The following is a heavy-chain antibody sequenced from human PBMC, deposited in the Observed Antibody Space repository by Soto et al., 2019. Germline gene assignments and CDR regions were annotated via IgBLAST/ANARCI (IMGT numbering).Heavy chain of an antibody. V-gene: IGHV4-59*01. CDR3: ARGGYSGYDDYYYYYMDV. D-gene: IGHD5-12*01. Sequence: SETLSLTCTVSGGSISSYYWSWIRQPPGKGLEWIGYIYYSGSTNYNPSLKSRVTISVDTSKSQFSLKLSSVTAADTAVYYCARGGYSGYDDYYYYYMDVWGKGTTVTVSS. J-gene: IGHJ6*03. CDR1: GGSISSYY. CDR2: IYYSGST.